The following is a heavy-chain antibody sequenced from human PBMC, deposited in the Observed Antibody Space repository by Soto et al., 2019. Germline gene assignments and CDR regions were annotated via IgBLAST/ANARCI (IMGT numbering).Heavy chain of an antibody. CDR3: AKSSYDSSGYWVFYAFDI. Sequence: GSLRLSCAASGFTFSSYAMSWVRQAPGKGLEWVSAISGSGGSTYYADSVKGRFTISRDNSKNTLYLQMNSLRAEDTAVYYCAKSSYDSSGYWVFYAFDIWGQGTMVTVSS. CDR2: ISGSGGST. J-gene: IGHJ3*02. D-gene: IGHD3-22*01. V-gene: IGHV3-23*01. CDR1: GFTFSSYA.